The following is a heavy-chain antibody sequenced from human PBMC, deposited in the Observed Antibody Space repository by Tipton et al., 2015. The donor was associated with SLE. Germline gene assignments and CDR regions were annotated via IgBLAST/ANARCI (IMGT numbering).Heavy chain of an antibody. J-gene: IGHJ4*02. Sequence: TLSLTCTVSGGSISSHYWSWIRQPPGKGLEWIGRIYTSGSTNYNPSLKSRVSMSIDTSKNQFSLKLSSVTAADTAVYYCARYSSPSYFDYWGQGTLVTVSS. CDR2: IYTSGST. V-gene: IGHV4-4*07. D-gene: IGHD1-26*01. CDR3: ARYSSPSYFDY. CDR1: GGSISSHY.